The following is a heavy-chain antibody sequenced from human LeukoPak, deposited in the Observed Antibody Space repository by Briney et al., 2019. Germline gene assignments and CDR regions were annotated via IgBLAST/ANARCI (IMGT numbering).Heavy chain of an antibody. CDR1: GFTFSSYA. CDR3: AKDYYYDSSGYYFDY. D-gene: IGHD3-22*01. CDR2: ISGSGGST. J-gene: IGHJ4*02. Sequence: PGGSLRLSCAASGFTFSSYAMSWVRQAPGKGLEWVSPISGSGGSTYYADSVKGRFTISRDNSKNTLYLQMNSLRAEDTAVYYCAKDYYYDSSGYYFDYWGQGTLVTVSS. V-gene: IGHV3-23*01.